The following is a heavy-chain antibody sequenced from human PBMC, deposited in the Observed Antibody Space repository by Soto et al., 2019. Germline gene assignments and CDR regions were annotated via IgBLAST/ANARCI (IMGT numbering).Heavy chain of an antibody. V-gene: IGHV1-2*04. CDR1: GYTFTGYY. J-gene: IGHJ6*02. CDR2: INPNSGGT. CDR3: AREKRRGYSGYDGKRYYYYYGMDV. D-gene: IGHD5-12*01. Sequence: RASVKVSCKASGYTFTGYYMHWVRQAPGQGLEWMGWINPNSGGTNYAQKFQGWVTMTRDTSISTAYMELSRLRSDDTAVYYCAREKRRGYSGYDGKRYYYYYGMDVWG.